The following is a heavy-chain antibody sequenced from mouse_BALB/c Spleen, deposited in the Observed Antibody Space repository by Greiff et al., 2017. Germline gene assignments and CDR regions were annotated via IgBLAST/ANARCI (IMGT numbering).Heavy chain of an antibody. Sequence: QVQLQQSGPGLVQPSQSLSITCTVSGFSLTSYGVHWVRQSPGKGLEWLGVLWSGGSTDYNAAFISRLSISKDNSKSQVFFKMNSLQANDTAIYYCSRNGGIYDGYSAWFAYWGQGTLVTVSA. CDR1: GFSLTSYG. D-gene: IGHD2-3*01. CDR3: SRNGGIYDGYSAWFAY. J-gene: IGHJ3*01. V-gene: IGHV2-2*02. CDR2: LWSGGST.